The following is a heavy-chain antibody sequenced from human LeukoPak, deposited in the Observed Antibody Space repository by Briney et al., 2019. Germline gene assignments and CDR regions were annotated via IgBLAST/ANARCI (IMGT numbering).Heavy chain of an antibody. J-gene: IGHJ4*02. CDR3: AKDYHDSSGYFRVPHVFDY. Sequence: GGSLRLSCAASGFTFSSYSMNWVRQAPGKGLEWVSSISSSSSYIYYADSVKGRFTISRDNSKNTLYLQMNSLRAEDTAVYYCAKDYHDSSGYFRVPHVFDYWGQGTLVTVSS. D-gene: IGHD3-22*01. CDR2: ISSSSSYI. CDR1: GFTFSSYS. V-gene: IGHV3-21*01.